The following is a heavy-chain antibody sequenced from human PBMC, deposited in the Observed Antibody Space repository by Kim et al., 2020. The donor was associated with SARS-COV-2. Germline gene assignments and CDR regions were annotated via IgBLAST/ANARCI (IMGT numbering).Heavy chain of an antibody. CDR3: ATEPLYSGYALGPFDY. V-gene: IGHV3-30*02. Sequence: VRGRVTITRDNSTSTLYLQMNSLIAEDTAVYYCATEPLYSGYALGPFDYWGQGTLVTVSS. J-gene: IGHJ4*02. D-gene: IGHD5-12*01.